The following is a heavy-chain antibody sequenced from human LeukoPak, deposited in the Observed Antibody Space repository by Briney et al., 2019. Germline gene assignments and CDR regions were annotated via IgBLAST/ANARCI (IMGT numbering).Heavy chain of an antibody. V-gene: IGHV6-1*01. CDR2: THYTSKWYN. CDR3: ARDGQWLVGYFDY. Sequence: SQTRSLTCAISGDSVSSNSVAWNWIRQSPSRGLEWLGRTHYTSKWYNDYAVSVKSRMTINSDTSSNQFSLHLNSVTPEDTAVYHCARDGQWLVGYFDYWGQGTLVTVSS. J-gene: IGHJ4*02. CDR1: GDSVSSNSVA. D-gene: IGHD6-19*01.